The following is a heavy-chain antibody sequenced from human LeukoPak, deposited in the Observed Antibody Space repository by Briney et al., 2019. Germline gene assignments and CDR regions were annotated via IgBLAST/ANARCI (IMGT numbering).Heavy chain of an antibody. CDR2: ISGSGGST. Sequence: PGGSLRLSCAASGFTFSSYAMSWVRQAPGKGLEWVSAISGSGGSTYYADSVKGRFTISRDNSKNTLYLQMNSLRAEDTAVYYCAKFHGDYYYYYMDVWGKGTTVTISS. CDR3: AKFHGDYYYYYMDV. V-gene: IGHV3-23*01. J-gene: IGHJ6*03. CDR1: GFTFSSYA.